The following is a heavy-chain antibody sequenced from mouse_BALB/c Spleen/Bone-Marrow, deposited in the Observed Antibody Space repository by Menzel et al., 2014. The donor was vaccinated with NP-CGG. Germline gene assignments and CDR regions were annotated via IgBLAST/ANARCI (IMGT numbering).Heavy chain of an antibody. CDR1: GYSITSDYS. D-gene: IGHD1-1*01. CDR3: ARSAGSSRYWYFDV. V-gene: IGHV3-2*02. J-gene: IGHJ1*01. CDR2: ISYSDIT. Sequence: EVKLMESGPGLVKPSQSLSLTCTVTGYSITSDYSWNWIRQFPGNKLEWMGYISYSDITSYNPSLKGRISITRDISKNHFFLQLNSVTPEDTATYYCARSAGSSRYWYFDVWGAGTTVTVSS.